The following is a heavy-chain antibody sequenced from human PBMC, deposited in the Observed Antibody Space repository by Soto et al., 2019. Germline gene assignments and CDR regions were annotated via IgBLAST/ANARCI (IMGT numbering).Heavy chain of an antibody. CDR2: ISGSGGST. CDR1: XXTXSXXX. J-gene: IGHJ4*02. Sequence: GGSLRLSCAXXXXTXSXXXXXXXRQAPGKGLEWVSAISGSGGSTYYAASVKGRFTISRDNSKNTLYLQMNSLRAEDTAVYYCAKDNWRFLDYXXQGTL. D-gene: IGHD3-10*01. CDR3: AKDNWRFLDY. V-gene: IGHV3-23*01.